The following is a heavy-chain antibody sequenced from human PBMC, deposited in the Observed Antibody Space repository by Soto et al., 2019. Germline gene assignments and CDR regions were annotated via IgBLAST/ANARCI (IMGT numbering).Heavy chain of an antibody. CDR3: ASLVRGYSGTGDY. Sequence: QVQLVQSGAEVKKPGSSVNVSCKASGGTFSSSAISWVRQAPGQGLEWMGGIIPIFGTANYAQKFQGRVTITADESTSTAYMELSSLRSEDTAVYYCASLVRGYSGTGDYWGQGTLVTVSS. V-gene: IGHV1-69*12. CDR2: IIPIFGTA. J-gene: IGHJ4*02. CDR1: GGTFSSSA. D-gene: IGHD5-12*01.